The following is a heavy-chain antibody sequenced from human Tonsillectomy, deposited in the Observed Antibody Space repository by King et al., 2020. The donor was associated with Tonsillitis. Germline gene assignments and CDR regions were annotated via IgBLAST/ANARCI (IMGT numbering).Heavy chain of an antibody. J-gene: IGHJ4*02. V-gene: IGHV3-30-3*01. CDR2: ISYDGSNK. D-gene: IGHD2/OR15-2a*01. Sequence: VQLVESGGGVVQPGRPLRLSCAASGFSFTNYAMHWVRQAPGKGLEWVAVISYDGSNKYYADSVKGRFTIPRDNSKNTLYLQINGLRAEDTAVYYCARDTSYSEFFDYWGQGTLVTVSS. CDR1: GFSFTNYA. CDR3: ARDTSYSEFFDY.